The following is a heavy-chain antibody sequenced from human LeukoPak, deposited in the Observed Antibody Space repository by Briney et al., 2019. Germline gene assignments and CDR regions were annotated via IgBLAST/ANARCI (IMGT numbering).Heavy chain of an antibody. V-gene: IGHV3-15*01. J-gene: IGHJ4*02. CDR3: TTDPEYCSGGSCDY. CDR1: GFTFSNAW. D-gene: IGHD2-15*01. CDR2: IKSKTDGGTT. Sequence: GGSLRLSXAASGFTFSNAWMSWVRQAPGKGLEWVGRIKSKTDGGTTDYAAPVKGRLTISRDDSKNTLYLQMNSLKTEDTAVYYCTTDPEYCSGGSCDYWGQGTLVTVSS.